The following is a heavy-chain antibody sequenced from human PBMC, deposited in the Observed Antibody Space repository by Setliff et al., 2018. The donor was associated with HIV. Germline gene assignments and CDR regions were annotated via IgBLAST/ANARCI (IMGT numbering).Heavy chain of an antibody. CDR3: ARAKGYDYYMDV. CDR1: GGSISTNYW. V-gene: IGHV4-4*02. J-gene: IGHJ6*03. CDR2: IYHGGYT. D-gene: IGHD2-15*01. Sequence: SETLSLTCAVSGGSISTNYWWSWVRQPPGKGLEWIGEIYHGGYTNYNPSLKSRATISVDKSKNHFSLKLTSVTAADTAVYYCARAKGYDYYMDVWGRGTTVTVSS.